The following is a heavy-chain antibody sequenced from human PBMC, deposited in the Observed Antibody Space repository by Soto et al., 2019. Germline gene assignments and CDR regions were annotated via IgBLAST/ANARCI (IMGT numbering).Heavy chain of an antibody. CDR2: IYYSGST. CDR1: GGTISSSSYY. D-gene: IGHD3-10*01. CDR3: ARNAVWFGELLSIYGMDV. V-gene: IGHV4-39*01. Sequence: KTSETLSLTCTVSGGTISSSSYYWGWIRQPPGKGLEWIGSIYYSGSTYYNPSLKSRVTISVDTSKNQFSLKLSSVTAADTALYYCARNAVWFGELLSIYGMDVWGQGTTVT. J-gene: IGHJ6*02.